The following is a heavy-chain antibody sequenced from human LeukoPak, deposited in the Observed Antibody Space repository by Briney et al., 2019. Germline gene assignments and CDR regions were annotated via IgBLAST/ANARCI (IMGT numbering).Heavy chain of an antibody. Sequence: PSETLSLTCAVSGYSISSGYYWGWIRQPPGKGLEWIGSIYHSGSTYYNPSLKSRVTISVDTSKNQFSLKLSSVTAADTAVYYCARRDIVVVPAAIGYNWFDPWGQGTLVTVSS. J-gene: IGHJ5*02. V-gene: IGHV4-38-2*01. D-gene: IGHD2-2*02. CDR3: ARRDIVVVPAAIGYNWFDP. CDR2: IYHSGST. CDR1: GYSISSGYY.